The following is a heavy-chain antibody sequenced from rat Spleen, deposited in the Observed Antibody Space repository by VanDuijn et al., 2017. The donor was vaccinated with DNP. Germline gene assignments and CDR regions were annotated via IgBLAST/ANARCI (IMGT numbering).Heavy chain of an antibody. V-gene: IGHV5S10*01. D-gene: IGHD4-3*01. CDR1: GFTFSDYN. CDR2: ITYDGSKT. J-gene: IGHJ3*01. Sequence: EVQLVESGGGVVQSGRSLKVSCAASGFTFSDYNMAWVRQTPKKGLEWVATITYDGSKTYYRDSVKGRFTISRDNAKSILYLHMDSLRSEDTATYYCARLDRGGAYWGQGTLVTVSS. CDR3: ARLDRGGAY.